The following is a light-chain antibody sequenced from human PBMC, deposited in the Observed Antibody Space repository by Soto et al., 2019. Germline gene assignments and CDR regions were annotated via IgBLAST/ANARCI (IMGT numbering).Light chain of an antibody. CDR1: QDISNY. CDR3: QQFNNWPVT. CDR2: DAS. J-gene: IGKJ3*01. Sequence: DIQMTQSPSSLSASVGDRVTVTCQASQDISNYLNWYQQKPGKAPKLLIYDASNLETGVPSRFSGTASGTDFTLTINSPQPEDFATYYCQQFNNWPVTFGPGTKVDIK. V-gene: IGKV1-33*01.